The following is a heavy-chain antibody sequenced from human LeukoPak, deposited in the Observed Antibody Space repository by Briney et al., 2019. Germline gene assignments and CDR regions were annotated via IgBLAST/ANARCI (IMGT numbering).Heavy chain of an antibody. V-gene: IGHV3-30*03. CDR2: TTADGSIK. CDR1: GFPFTDYV. Sequence: GGSLRLSCTVSGFPFTDYVIHWVRQAPGKGLEWVAVTTADGSIKSYSDCMRSRFTISRDNFKNISYLQMDSLGLEDTAVYFCARDPFLGGQDFLDYWGGGTLVTVSS. D-gene: IGHD1-26*01. J-gene: IGHJ4*02. CDR3: ARDPFLGGQDFLDY.